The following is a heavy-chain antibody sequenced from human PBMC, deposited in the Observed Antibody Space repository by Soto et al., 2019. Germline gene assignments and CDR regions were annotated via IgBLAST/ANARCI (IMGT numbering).Heavy chain of an antibody. J-gene: IGHJ6*02. V-gene: IGHV1-69*06. Sequence: SSSKVSCKASGGTFTSYAIIRVRQAPLQGPEWMEGISPIFGTEKYAQEYERRVTITAEKSTSTAYIAMCSRRSEDTAVYYCARDLKKEYDFTSGYTYGMDVWGQGTKVTVS. CDR2: ISPIFGTE. D-gene: IGHD3-3*01. CDR1: GGTFTSYA. CDR3: ARDLKKEYDFTSGYTYGMDV.